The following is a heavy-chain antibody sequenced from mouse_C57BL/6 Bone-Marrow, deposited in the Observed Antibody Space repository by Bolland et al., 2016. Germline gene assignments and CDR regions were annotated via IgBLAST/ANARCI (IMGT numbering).Heavy chain of an antibody. CDR2: SSTI. CDR3: ARLYDYGDFDY. Sequence: SSTINYTPSLKDKFIISRDNAKNTLYLQMSKVRSEDTVLYYCARLYDYGDFDYWGQGTLV. V-gene: IGHV4-2*01. J-gene: IGHJ3*01. D-gene: IGHD2-4*01.